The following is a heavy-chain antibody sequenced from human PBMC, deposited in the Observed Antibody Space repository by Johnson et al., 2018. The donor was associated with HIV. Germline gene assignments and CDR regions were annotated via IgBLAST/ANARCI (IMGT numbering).Heavy chain of an antibody. Sequence: QMLLVESGGGLVKPGGSLRLSCAASGFTFSDYYMSWIRQAPGKGLEWVAVISYDGSNKYYADSVKGRFTISRDNAKNSLYLQMNSLRAEDTALYYCARGYCSSTSCYAFFLPFDIWGRGTMVTVSS. CDR1: GFTFSDYY. V-gene: IGHV3-11*01. D-gene: IGHD2-2*01. J-gene: IGHJ3*02. CDR2: ISYDGSNK. CDR3: ARGYCSSTSCYAFFLPFDI.